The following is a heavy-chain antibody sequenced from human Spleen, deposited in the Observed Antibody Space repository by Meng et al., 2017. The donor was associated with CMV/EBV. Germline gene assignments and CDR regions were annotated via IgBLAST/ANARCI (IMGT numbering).Heavy chain of an antibody. CDR1: GYTFTAHY. Sequence: ASVKVSCKASGYTFTAHYFHWVRQAPGQGLEWMGWIHPHRGDTNYAQQFQGRVTLTRDTSINTGYMELTRLTSDDTAIYYCARGSKDSWGQGTLVTVSS. J-gene: IGHJ4*02. CDR3: ARGSKDS. D-gene: IGHD4-11*01. CDR2: IHPHRGDT. V-gene: IGHV1-2*02.